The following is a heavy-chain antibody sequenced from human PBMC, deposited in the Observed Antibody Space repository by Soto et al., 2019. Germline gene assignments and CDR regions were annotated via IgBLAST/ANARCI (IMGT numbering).Heavy chain of an antibody. J-gene: IGHJ6*02. Sequence: PSETLSLTCTVSGGSISSYYWSWIRQPPGKGLEWIGYIYYSGSTNYNPSLKSRVTISVDTSKNQFSLKLSSVTAADTAVYYCASGAAIGIYYYGMDVWGQGTTVTVSS. CDR1: GGSISSYY. V-gene: IGHV4-59*01. CDR3: ASGAAIGIYYYGMDV. CDR2: IYYSGST. D-gene: IGHD2-2*02.